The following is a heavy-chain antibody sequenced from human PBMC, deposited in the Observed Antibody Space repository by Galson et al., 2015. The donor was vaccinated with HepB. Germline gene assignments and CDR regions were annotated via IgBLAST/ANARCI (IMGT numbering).Heavy chain of an antibody. CDR1: GYSFTSYW. CDR3: ARTGARDIVVVPAAIRALGY. J-gene: IGHJ4*02. V-gene: IGHV5-10-1*01. CDR2: IDPSDSYT. Sequence: QSGAEVKKPGESLRISCKGSGYSFTSYWISWVRQMPGKGLEWMGRIDPSDSYTNYSPSFQGHVTISADKSISTAYLQWSSLKASDTAMYYCARTGARDIVVVPAAIRALGYWGQGTLITVSS. D-gene: IGHD2-2*02.